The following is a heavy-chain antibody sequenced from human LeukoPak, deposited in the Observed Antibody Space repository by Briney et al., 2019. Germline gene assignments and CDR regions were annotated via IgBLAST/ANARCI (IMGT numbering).Heavy chain of an antibody. CDR3: ARDGRGSGPDYYMDV. CDR2: IYTSGST. J-gene: IGHJ6*03. V-gene: IGHV4-4*07. CDR1: GGSISSYY. D-gene: IGHD1-26*01. Sequence: PSETLSLTCTVSGGSISSYYWSWIRQPAGKGLEWIGPIYTSGSTNYNPSLKSRVTMSVDTSKNQFSLKLSSVTAADTAVYYCARDGRGSGPDYYMDVWGKGTTVTVSS.